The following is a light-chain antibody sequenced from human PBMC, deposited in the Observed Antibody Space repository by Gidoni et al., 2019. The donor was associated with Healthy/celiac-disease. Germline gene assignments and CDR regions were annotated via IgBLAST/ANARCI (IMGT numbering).Light chain of an antibody. CDR1: QSVSSY. CDR2: GAS. Sequence: EIVMTQSPATLSVSPGERATISCRASQSVSSYLAWYQQKPGQAPRLLIYGASTRATGIPARFSGSGSWTEFTLTISSLQSEDFAVYYCQQYNNWPWTFGQGTKVEIK. J-gene: IGKJ1*01. V-gene: IGKV3-15*01. CDR3: QQYNNWPWT.